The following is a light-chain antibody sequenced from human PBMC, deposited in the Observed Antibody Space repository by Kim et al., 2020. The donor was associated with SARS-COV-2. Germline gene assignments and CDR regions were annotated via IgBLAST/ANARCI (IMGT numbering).Light chain of an antibody. J-gene: IGKJ1*01. V-gene: IGKV3-20*01. CDR3: QHYGSSSGT. CDR2: SAS. Sequence: EIVLTQSPGTLSLSPGNRATLSCRASQSVTRNYLAWYQQKAGQAPRLLIHSASSRATGIPDRISGSGSGTDFTLTISRLEPEDFAVYYCQHYGSSSGTFGPETKVDIK. CDR1: QSVTRNY.